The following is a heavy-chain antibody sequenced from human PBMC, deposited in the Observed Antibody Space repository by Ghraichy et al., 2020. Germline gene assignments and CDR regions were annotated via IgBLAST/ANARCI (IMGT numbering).Heavy chain of an antibody. J-gene: IGHJ5*02. Sequence: ASGVSFSLYAVSWVRQAPGKGLEWVLDFYDHDDSAYYADLVKGRFTASRDNSKNTLYLQMDSLRVDETAVYYCARSISYCPDGRCYSGWFDPWGQGTLVTVSS. CDR2: FYDHDDSA. D-gene: IGHD2-15*01. CDR3: ARSISYCPDGRCYSGWFDP. CDR1: GVSFSLYA. V-gene: IGHV3-23*01.